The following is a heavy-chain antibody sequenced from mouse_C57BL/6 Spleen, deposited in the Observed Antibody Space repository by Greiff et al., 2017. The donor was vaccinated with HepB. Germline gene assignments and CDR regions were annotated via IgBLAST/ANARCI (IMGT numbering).Heavy chain of an antibody. Sequence: EVKLQESGGGLVKPGGSLKLSCAASGFTFSDYGMHWVRQAPEKGLEWVAYISSGSSTIYYADTVKGRFTISRDNAKNTLFLQMTSLRSEDTAMYYCARPFRNVPMDYWGQGTSVTVSS. CDR2: ISSGSSTI. CDR1: GFTFSDYG. J-gene: IGHJ4*01. V-gene: IGHV5-17*01. CDR3: ARPFRNVPMDY. D-gene: IGHD2-1*01.